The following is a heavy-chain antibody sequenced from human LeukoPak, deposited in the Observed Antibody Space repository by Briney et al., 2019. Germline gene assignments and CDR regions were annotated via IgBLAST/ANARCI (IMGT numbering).Heavy chain of an antibody. V-gene: IGHV3-23*01. D-gene: IGHD6-19*01. J-gene: IGHJ4*02. CDR1: GGSISSGGYY. CDR3: AKGDRGRWLVVYY. CDR2: ISGTGVST. Sequence: ETLSLTCTVSGGSISSGGYYWSWVRQAPGKGLEWVSSISGTGVSTYYADSVKGRFTISRDNSKNTLYLQMNSLRGEDTAVYYCAKGDRGRWLVVYYWGQGTLLTVSS.